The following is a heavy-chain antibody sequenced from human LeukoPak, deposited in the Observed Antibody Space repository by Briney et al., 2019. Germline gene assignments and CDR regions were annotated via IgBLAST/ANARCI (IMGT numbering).Heavy chain of an antibody. V-gene: IGHV4-4*07. CDR3: ARTDPTVWFGEFRNWFDP. CDR2: IYTSGST. Sequence: SETLSLTCTVSGGSISSYYWSWIRQPAGKGLEWIGRIYTSGSTNYNPSLKSRVTMSVDTSKNQFSLKLSSVTAADTAVYYCARTDPTVWFGEFRNWFDPWGQGTLVTVSS. J-gene: IGHJ5*02. CDR1: GGSISSYY. D-gene: IGHD3-10*01.